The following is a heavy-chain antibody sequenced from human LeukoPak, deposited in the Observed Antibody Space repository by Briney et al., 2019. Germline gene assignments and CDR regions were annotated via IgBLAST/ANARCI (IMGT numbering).Heavy chain of an antibody. Sequence: ASVTVSCKASGYTFTGYYMHWVRQAPGQGLEWMGWINPNSGGTNYAQKFQGRVTMTRDTSISTAYMELSRLRSDDTAVYYCARDLKGYDFWSGHDYWGQGTLVTVSS. J-gene: IGHJ4*02. CDR2: INPNSGGT. D-gene: IGHD3-3*01. V-gene: IGHV1-2*02. CDR3: ARDLKGYDFWSGHDY. CDR1: GYTFTGYY.